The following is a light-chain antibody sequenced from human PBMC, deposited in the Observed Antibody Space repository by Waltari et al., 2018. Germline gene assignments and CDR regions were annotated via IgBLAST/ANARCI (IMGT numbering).Light chain of an antibody. CDR2: KDS. CDR3: QSADSIGIPVI. Sequence: SYELTQPPSVSVSPGQTARITCSGDALPKQYAFWYQQKPGQAPVVVIYKDSERPSGVPERFSGSNSGTTITLTISGVQAEDEADYHCQSADSIGIPVIFGGGTRLTV. J-gene: IGLJ2*01. CDR1: ALPKQY. V-gene: IGLV3-25*03.